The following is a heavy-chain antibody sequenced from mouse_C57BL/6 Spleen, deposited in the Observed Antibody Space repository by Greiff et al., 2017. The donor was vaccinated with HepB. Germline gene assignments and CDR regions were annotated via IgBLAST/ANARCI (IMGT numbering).Heavy chain of an antibody. Sequence: ESGPGMVKPSQSLSLTCTVTGYSITSGYDWHWIRHFPGNKLEWMGYISYSGSTNYNPSLKSRISITHDTSKNHFFLKLNSVTTEDTATYYCARRRDYDYFDYWGQGTTLTVSS. V-gene: IGHV3-1*01. CDR1: GYSITSGYD. CDR3: ARRRDYDYFDY. D-gene: IGHD2-4*01. J-gene: IGHJ2*01. CDR2: ISYSGST.